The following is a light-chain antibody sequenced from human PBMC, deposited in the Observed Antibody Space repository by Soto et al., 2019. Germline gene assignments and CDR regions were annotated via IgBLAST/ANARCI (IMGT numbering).Light chain of an antibody. CDR3: QSYDSSLSVI. J-gene: IGLJ2*01. CDR1: RSNIGAGYD. CDR2: GNS. Sequence: QSVLTQPPSLSGAPGQSVTNSYTGTRSNIGAGYDVHWYQQLPGTAPKLLIYGNSNRPSAVPDRFSGSKSGTSASLAITGLQAEDEADYYCQSYDSSLSVIFGGGTKLTVL. V-gene: IGLV1-40*01.